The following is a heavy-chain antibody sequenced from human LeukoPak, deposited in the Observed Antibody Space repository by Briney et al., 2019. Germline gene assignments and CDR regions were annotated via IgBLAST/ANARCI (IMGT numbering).Heavy chain of an antibody. V-gene: IGHV3-7*01. J-gene: IGHJ4*02. CDR2: IKEDGSEK. CDR1: GFTFSSSW. D-gene: IGHD3-22*01. CDR3: ARHSSGYY. Sequence: QPGGSQRLSCAVSGFTFSSSWMSRVRQAPGKGLEWVANIKEDGSEKYYVDSVKGRFTISRDNAKNSLYLQLNSLRVEDTAVYYCARHSSGYYWGQGTLVTVSS.